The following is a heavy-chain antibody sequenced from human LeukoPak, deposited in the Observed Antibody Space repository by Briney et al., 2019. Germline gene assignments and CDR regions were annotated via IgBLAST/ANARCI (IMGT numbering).Heavy chain of an antibody. V-gene: IGHV3-48*04. J-gene: IGHJ4*02. D-gene: IGHD6-6*01. CDR3: ARVESGYSSSSDY. CDR1: GFTFSTSP. Sequence: GGSLRLSCAASGFTFSTSPMNWVRQAPGKGPEWVSYISSSSGTIYYADSVKGRFTISRDNAKNSLYLQMNSLRAEDTALYYCARVESGYSSSSDYWGQGTLVTVSS. CDR2: ISSSSGTI.